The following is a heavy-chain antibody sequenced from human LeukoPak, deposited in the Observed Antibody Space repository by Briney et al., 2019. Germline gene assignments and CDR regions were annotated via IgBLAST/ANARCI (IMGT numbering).Heavy chain of an antibody. CDR3: ARGRMVRGVIIHLWY. CDR2: IYYSGST. D-gene: IGHD3-10*01. Sequence: SQTLSLTITFSGGSISSVVSCCSSSRQPPWNGLHWIEDIYYSGSTYYNPSLKSRVTISVDTSKNQFSLKLSSVTAADTAVYYCARGRMVRGVIIHLWYWGQGTLVTVSS. V-gene: IGHV4-30-4*01. CDR1: GGSISSVVSC. J-gene: IGHJ4*02.